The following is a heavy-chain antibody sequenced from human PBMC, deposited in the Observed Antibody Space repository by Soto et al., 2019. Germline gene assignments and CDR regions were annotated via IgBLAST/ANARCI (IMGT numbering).Heavy chain of an antibody. Sequence: EVQLLESGGGLVPPGGSLRLSCAASGFTFSSYAMSWVRQAPGKGLEWVSGISDSGDSNYYADSLKGRFTISRANAKRTLYLKMKSLRADESAVYYCAKDRGSAAGTWFDSWGQGNLVTVSS. CDR3: AKDRGSAAGTWFDS. CDR1: GFTFSSYA. V-gene: IGHV3-23*01. D-gene: IGHD6-25*01. J-gene: IGHJ5*01. CDR2: ISDSGDSN.